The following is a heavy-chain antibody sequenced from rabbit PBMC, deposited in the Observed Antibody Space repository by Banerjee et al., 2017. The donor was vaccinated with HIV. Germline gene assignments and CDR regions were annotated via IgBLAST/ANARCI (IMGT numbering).Heavy chain of an antibody. CDR2: IGASSGIT. D-gene: IGHD1-1*01. CDR3: ARSYGSSSGYYIGYFNL. CDR1: GFSFSDDYY. Sequence: QEQLVESGGGLVKPGGTLTLTCKASGFSFSDDYYMCWVRQAPGKGLEWIACIGASSGITWYASWVNGRFTISRSTSLSTVDLKMTGLTVADTATYFCARSYGSSSGYYIGYFNLWGQGTLVTVS. V-gene: IGHV1S43*01. J-gene: IGHJ4*01.